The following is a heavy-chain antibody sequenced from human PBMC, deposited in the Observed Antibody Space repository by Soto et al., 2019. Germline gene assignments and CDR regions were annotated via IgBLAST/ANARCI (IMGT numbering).Heavy chain of an antibody. CDR1: GFTFTSSA. V-gene: IGHV1-58*02. D-gene: IGHD2-2*01. Sequence: ASVKVSCKASGFTFTSSAMQWVRQARGQRLEWIGWIVVGSGNTNYAQKFQERVTITRDMSTSTAYMELSSLRSEDTAVYYCAADITWVDCSSTSCYEANFDYWGQGTLVTVSS. J-gene: IGHJ4*02. CDR2: IVVGSGNT. CDR3: AADITWVDCSSTSCYEANFDY.